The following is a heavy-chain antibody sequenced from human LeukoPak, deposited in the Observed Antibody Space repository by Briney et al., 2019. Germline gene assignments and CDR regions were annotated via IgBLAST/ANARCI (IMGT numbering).Heavy chain of an antibody. CDR1: GFTFSSYG. J-gene: IGHJ3*02. Sequence: GGCLRLSCAASGFTFSSYGIHWVRQAPGKGLEWVAFIRYDGSNKYYADSVKGRFTISRDNSKNTLYLQMNSLRVEDTAVYYCARGGSYLDAFDIWGQGTMVTVSS. CDR3: ARGGSYLDAFDI. V-gene: IGHV3-30*02. D-gene: IGHD1-26*01. CDR2: IRYDGSNK.